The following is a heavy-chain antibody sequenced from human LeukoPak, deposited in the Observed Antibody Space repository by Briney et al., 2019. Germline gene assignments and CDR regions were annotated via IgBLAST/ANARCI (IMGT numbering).Heavy chain of an antibody. J-gene: IGHJ4*02. Sequence: SGTLSLTCAVSGGSISSSNWWSWVRQPPGKGLEWIGEIYHSGSTNYNPSLKSRVTISVDKSKNQFSVKLSSVTAADTAVYYCARYYYDSSGYHDFDYWGQGTLVTVSS. D-gene: IGHD3-22*01. CDR3: ARYYYDSSGYHDFDY. V-gene: IGHV4-4*02. CDR2: IYHSGST. CDR1: GGSISSSNW.